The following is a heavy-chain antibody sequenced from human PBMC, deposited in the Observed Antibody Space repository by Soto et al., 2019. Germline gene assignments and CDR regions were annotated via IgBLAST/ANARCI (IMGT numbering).Heavy chain of an antibody. V-gene: IGHV4-30-4*01. D-gene: IGHD2-15*01. J-gene: IGHJ4*02. CDR1: GGSISSGDYY. CDR3: ARVVWQVAGNYFDY. Sequence: SETLSLTCTVSGGSISSGDYYWSWIRQPPGKGLEWIGYIYYSGSTYYNPSLKSRVTISVDTSKNQFSLKLSSVTAADTAVYYCARVVWQVAGNYFDYWGQGTLVTVSS. CDR2: IYYSGST.